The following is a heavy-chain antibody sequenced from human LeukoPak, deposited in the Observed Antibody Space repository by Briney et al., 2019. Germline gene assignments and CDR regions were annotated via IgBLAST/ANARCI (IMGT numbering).Heavy chain of an antibody. V-gene: IGHV1-18*01. D-gene: IGHD3-3*01. CDR1: GYTFTSYG. J-gene: IGHJ6*03. Sequence: ASVKVSCKASGYTFTSYGISWVRQAPGQGLEWMGWISAYNGNTSYAQKLQGRVTMTTDTSTSTAYMELRSLRSDDTAVYYCARVNFWSGYYGNLYYYYMDVWGKGTTVTVSS. CDR2: ISAYNGNT. CDR3: ARVNFWSGYYGNLYYYYMDV.